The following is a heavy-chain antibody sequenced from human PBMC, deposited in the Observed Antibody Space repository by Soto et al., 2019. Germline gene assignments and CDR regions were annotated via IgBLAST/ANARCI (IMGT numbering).Heavy chain of an antibody. CDR2: TYYRSKWSS. D-gene: IGHD6-13*01. CDR1: GDSVSSNSAA. V-gene: IGHV6-1*01. CDR3: ARTLSATGSNLLAP. Sequence: SQTLSLTCAISGDSVSSNSAAWNWIRQSPSRGLEWLGRTYYRSKWSSDYAMSVKSRITINSDTSKNQFSLQLNSVTPEDTAVYYCARTLSATGSNLLAPSGQGSLVTVSS. J-gene: IGHJ5*02.